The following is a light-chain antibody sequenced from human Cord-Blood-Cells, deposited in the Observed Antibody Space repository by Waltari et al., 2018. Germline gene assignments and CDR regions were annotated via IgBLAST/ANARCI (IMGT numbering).Light chain of an antibody. V-gene: IGLV2-8*01. CDR2: EVS. Sequence: QSALPQPPSASGSPGQSVTISCTGTSSYVGGYHYVSGYQQHPGKAPKLMIYEVSTRPSGVPDRFSGSKSGNTASLTVSGLQAEDEADYYCSSYAGSNNFEVFGTGTKVTVL. J-gene: IGLJ1*01. CDR1: SSYVGGYHY. CDR3: SSYAGSNNFEV.